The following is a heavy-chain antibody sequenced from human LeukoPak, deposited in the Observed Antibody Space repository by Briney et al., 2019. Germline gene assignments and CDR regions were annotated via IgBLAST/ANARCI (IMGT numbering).Heavy chain of an antibody. CDR3: ARALSNTVRGVGDY. CDR1: GFTFSNYW. D-gene: IGHD3-10*01. V-gene: IGHV3-74*01. CDR2: MSGDGSST. Sequence: PGGSLRLSCAASGFTFSNYWMNWVRQVPGKGLMWVSRMSGDGSSTNYADSVKGRFTISRDNAKNTLYPQMNSLRVEDTAVYYCARALSNTVRGVGDYWGQGTLVTVSS. J-gene: IGHJ4*02.